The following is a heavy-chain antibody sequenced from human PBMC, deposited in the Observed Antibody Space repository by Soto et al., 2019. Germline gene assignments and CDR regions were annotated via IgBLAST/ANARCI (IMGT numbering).Heavy chain of an antibody. D-gene: IGHD6-13*01. CDR3: ARQRIAAAQYYFDY. CDR1: GGSVSSGSYY. CDR2: IISSGST. J-gene: IGHJ4*02. V-gene: IGHV4-61*01. Sequence: LSLTCTVSGGSVSSGSYYWTWIRQSPGKGLEWMGYIISSGSTDYNPPLKSRVTISVDSSKNEFSLKLRSVTAADTAVYYCARQRIAAAQYYFDYWGQGMLVTVSS.